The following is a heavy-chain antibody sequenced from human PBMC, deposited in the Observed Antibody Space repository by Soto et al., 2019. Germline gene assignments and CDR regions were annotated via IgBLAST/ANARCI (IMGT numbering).Heavy chain of an antibody. J-gene: IGHJ4*02. V-gene: IGHV3-21*01. D-gene: IGHD1-26*01. CDR3: AREDGVVGSSSAFDH. CDR1: GFTFSTYT. CDR2: INGRSNYV. Sequence: GSLRLSCVFSGFTFSTYTMNWVRQAPGKGLEWVSSINGRSNYVYYADSVKGRFTISRDNAKNSLYLQMNRLRAEDTAIYYCAREDGVVGSSSAFDHWGLGTLVTVSS.